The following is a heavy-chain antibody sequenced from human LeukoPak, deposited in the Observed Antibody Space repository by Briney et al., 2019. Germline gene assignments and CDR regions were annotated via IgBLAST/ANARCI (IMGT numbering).Heavy chain of an antibody. CDR2: INPNSGGT. D-gene: IGHD3-22*01. J-gene: IGHJ4*02. V-gene: IGHV1-2*02. CDR3: ARDLTHRRNYDNSGYQIVSAF. CDR1: GYTFTGYY. Sequence: ASVKVSCKASGYTFTGYYMHWVRQAPGQGPEWMGWINPNSGGTNYAQKFQGRVTMTRDTSISTAYMELRSLRSDDPAVYYCARDLTHRRNYDNSGYQIVSAFWGQGTLVTVSS.